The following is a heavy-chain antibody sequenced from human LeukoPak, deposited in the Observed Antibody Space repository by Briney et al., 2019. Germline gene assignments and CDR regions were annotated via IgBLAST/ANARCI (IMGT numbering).Heavy chain of an antibody. J-gene: IGHJ6*03. Sequence: TGGSLRLSCAASGFTFSNFAMTWVRQAPRKGLEWVSVISGSGGSTYYADSVKGRFTISRDNSKNTLYLQMNSLRAEDTAVYYCAKALRYCTNGVCYSYYYYMDVWGKGTTVTVSS. CDR2: ISGSGGST. CDR1: GFTFSNFA. D-gene: IGHD2-8*01. CDR3: AKALRYCTNGVCYSYYYYMDV. V-gene: IGHV3-23*01.